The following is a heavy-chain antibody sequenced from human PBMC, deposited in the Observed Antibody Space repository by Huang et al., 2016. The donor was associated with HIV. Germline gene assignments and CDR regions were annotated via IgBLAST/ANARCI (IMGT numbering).Heavy chain of an antibody. J-gene: IGHJ2*01. CDR1: GGSITTGDYY. CDR2: ISTSGST. Sequence: QVQLLESGPGLVKPSQTLSLTCTVSGGSITTGDYYWSWIRQSAGKGLEWIGHISTSGSTNYNPSLQSRVTIAVDTSKNQFSLKLDSVTAADTAVYYCARDGFEYLQTYWYFYVWGRGTLVTVSS. CDR3: ARDGFEYLQTYWYFYV. D-gene: IGHD3-10*01. V-gene: IGHV4-61*09.